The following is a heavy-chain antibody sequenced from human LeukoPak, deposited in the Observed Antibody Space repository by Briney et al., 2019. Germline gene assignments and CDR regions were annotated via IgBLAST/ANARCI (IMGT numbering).Heavy chain of an antibody. V-gene: IGHV1-8*01. CDR3: ARGRVTIFGVVIDDYYYGMDV. J-gene: IGHJ6*02. CDR2: MNPNSGNT. Sequence: GASVKVSCKASGYTFTSYDINWVRQATGQGLEWMGWMNPNSGNTGYGQKFQGRVTMTRNIFISTAYMELSSLRSEDTAVYYCARGRVTIFGVVIDDYYYGMDVWGQGTTVTVSS. CDR1: GYTFTSYD. D-gene: IGHD3-3*01.